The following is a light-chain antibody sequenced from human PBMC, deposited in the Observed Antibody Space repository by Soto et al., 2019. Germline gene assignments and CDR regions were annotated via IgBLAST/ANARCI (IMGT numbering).Light chain of an antibody. CDR1: ISDVGGYNY. CDR2: DVS. J-gene: IGLJ3*02. Sequence: QSALTQPASVSGSPGQSITISCTGTISDVGGYNYVSWYQQHPGKAPKLMILDVSSRPSGVSNRFSGSKSGNTASLTISGLQAEDEAHYFCSSYTSSSTYWVFGGGTKVTVL. V-gene: IGLV2-14*01. CDR3: SSYTSSSTYWV.